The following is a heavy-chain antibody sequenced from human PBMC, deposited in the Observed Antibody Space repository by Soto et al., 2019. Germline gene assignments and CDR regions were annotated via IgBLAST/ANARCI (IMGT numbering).Heavy chain of an antibody. Sequence: CKGSGYXFTSYXIGWVRQMPGKGLVWMGIIYPGDSDTRYSPSFQGQVTISADKSISTAYLQWSSLKASDTAMYYCARQASTIFGVVKDYYYYYGMDVWGQGTTVTVSS. V-gene: IGHV5-51*01. J-gene: IGHJ6*02. CDR3: ARQASTIFGVVKDYYYYYGMDV. CDR2: IYPGDSDT. D-gene: IGHD3-3*01. CDR1: GYXFTSYX.